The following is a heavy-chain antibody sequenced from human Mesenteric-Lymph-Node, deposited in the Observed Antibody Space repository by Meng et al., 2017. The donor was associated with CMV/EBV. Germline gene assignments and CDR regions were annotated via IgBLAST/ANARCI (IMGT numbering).Heavy chain of an antibody. CDR2: ISFSGNI. V-gene: IGHV4-31*03. J-gene: IGHJ4*02. D-gene: IGHD1-26*01. Sequence: CTVSGASISNDKSYWSWIRQQPGKGLEWIGYISFSGNIHYNPSLESRLTISRDTSRNQFSLRLTSVTASDTAVFYCATSMGWEPVKYWGQGTLVTVSS. CDR1: GASISNDKSY. CDR3: ATSMGWEPVKY.